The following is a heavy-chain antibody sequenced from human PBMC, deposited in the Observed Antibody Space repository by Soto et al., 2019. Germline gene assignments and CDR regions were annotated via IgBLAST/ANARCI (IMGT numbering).Heavy chain of an antibody. V-gene: IGHV3-30-3*01. D-gene: IGHD3-10*01. Sequence: GGSLRLSCAASGFTFSSYVMHWVRQAPGKGLEWVAVISYDGSNKYYADSVKGRFTISRDNSKNTLFLQMNSLRVEDTAVYYCARLLYGSGSWFDPWGQGTLVTVSS. CDR2: ISYDGSNK. CDR1: GFTFSSYV. J-gene: IGHJ5*02. CDR3: ARLLYGSGSWFDP.